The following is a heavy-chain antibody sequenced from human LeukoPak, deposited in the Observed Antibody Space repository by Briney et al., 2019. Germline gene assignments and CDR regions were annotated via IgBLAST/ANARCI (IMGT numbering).Heavy chain of an antibody. D-gene: IGHD3-10*01. CDR2: IQQDGSEK. J-gene: IGHJ4*02. CDR3: ARVRKLRTRGVMDPLDY. Sequence: GGSLRLSCAASGFTFNYYWLTWVRQAPGKGLEWVANIQQDGSEKYYVDSVKGRFIFSRDNAKNSLYLQMNSLRAEDTAVYYCARVRKLRTRGVMDPLDYWGQGTLVTVSS. CDR1: GFTFNYYW. V-gene: IGHV3-7*01.